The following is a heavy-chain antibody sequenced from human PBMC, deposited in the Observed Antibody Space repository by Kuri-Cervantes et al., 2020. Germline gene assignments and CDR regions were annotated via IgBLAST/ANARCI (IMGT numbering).Heavy chain of an antibody. CDR1: GFTFSSYA. Sequence: GGSLRLSCAASGFTFSSYAMHWVRQAPGKGLEWVANIKQDGSEKYYVDSVKGRFTISRDNAKNSLYLQMNSLRAEDTAVYYCARDADIWGSMPAFDIWGQGTMVTVSS. J-gene: IGHJ3*02. CDR2: IKQDGSEK. V-gene: IGHV3-7*01. CDR3: ARDADIWGSMPAFDI. D-gene: IGHD3-16*01.